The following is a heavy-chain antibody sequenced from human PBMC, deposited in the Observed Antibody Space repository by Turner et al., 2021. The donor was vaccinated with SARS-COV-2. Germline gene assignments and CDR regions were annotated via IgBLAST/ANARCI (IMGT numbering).Heavy chain of an antibody. Sequence: VHRVQSGAEGKKPGASVKASCKSAGYPFTGSYMHWVRQAPGQGLEWMGLVNPNSGGTNYAQKFQGRGTMTLDTSISKAYMELRRLRSDDKAVYYCARSRYTYGSYYYYGMDVWGQGTTVTVSS. J-gene: IGHJ6*02. V-gene: IGHV1-2*02. CDR1: GYPFTGSY. CDR2: VNPNSGGT. CDR3: ARSRYTYGSYYYYGMDV. D-gene: IGHD5-18*01.